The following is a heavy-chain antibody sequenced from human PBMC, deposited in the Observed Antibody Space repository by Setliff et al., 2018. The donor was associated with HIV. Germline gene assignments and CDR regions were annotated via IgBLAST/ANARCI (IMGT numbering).Heavy chain of an antibody. D-gene: IGHD3-9*01. Sequence: PSETLSLTCTVSAGSIRSSTYYWAWIRQPAGKGLEWIGHIYTNGRTHYNPSLKSRVTISMDTSKNQFSLKLSSVTAADTAVYYCARHRYYDILFDPWGQGTLVTVSS. CDR2: IYTNGRT. V-gene: IGHV4-61*09. CDR3: ARHRYYDILFDP. J-gene: IGHJ5*02. CDR1: AGSIRSSTYY.